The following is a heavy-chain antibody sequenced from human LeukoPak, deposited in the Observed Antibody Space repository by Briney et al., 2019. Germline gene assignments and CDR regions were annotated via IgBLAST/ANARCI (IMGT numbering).Heavy chain of an antibody. Sequence: SETLSLTCTVSGGSISSSSYYWGWIRQPPGKGLEWIGSIYYSGSTYYNPSLKSRVTISVDTSKNQFSLKLSSVTAADTAVYYCARGLGVAGTGYFDLWGRGTLVTVSS. CDR3: ARGLGVAGTGYFDL. J-gene: IGHJ2*01. D-gene: IGHD6-19*01. CDR2: IYYSGST. V-gene: IGHV4-39*07. CDR1: GGSISSSSYY.